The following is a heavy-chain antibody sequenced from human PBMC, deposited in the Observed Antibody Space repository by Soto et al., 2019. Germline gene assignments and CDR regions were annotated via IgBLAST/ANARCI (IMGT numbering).Heavy chain of an antibody. D-gene: IGHD3-10*01. CDR1: GGSISSSSYY. CDR3: ARAVIGYGSGSYGSDWFDP. CDR2: IYYSGST. Sequence: SETLSLTCTVSGGSISSSSYYWGWIRQPPGKGLEWIGSIYYSGSTYYNPSLKSRVTISVDTSKNQFSLKLSSVTAADTAVYYCARAVIGYGSGSYGSDWFDPWGQGTLVTVSS. V-gene: IGHV4-39*07. J-gene: IGHJ5*02.